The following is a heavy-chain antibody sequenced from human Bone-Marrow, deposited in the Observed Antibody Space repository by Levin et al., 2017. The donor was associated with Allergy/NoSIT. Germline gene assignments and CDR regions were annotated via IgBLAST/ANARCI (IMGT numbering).Heavy chain of an antibody. D-gene: IGHD2-2*01. Sequence: GESLKISCKASGYTFTSYYMHWVRQAPGQGLEWMGIINPSGGSTSYAQKFQGRVTMTRDTSTSTVYMELSSLRSEDTAVYYCARDRQYQLPSQALDYWGQGTLVTVSS. V-gene: IGHV1-46*01. CDR2: INPSGGST. J-gene: IGHJ4*02. CDR1: GYTFTSYY. CDR3: ARDRQYQLPSQALDY.